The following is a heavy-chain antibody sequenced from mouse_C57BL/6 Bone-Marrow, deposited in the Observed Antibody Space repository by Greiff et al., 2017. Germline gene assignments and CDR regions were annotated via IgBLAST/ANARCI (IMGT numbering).Heavy chain of an antibody. CDR2: ISSGGSYT. D-gene: IGHD3-1*01. CDR3: ARRGYPWFAY. CDR1: GFTFSSYG. Sequence: EVNVVESGGDLVKPGGSLKLSCAASGFTFSSYGMSWVRQTPDKRLVWVATISSGGSYTYYPDSVKGRFTISRDNAKNTLYLQMSSLKSEDTAVYYCARRGYPWFAYWGQGTLVTVSA. V-gene: IGHV5-6*02. J-gene: IGHJ3*01.